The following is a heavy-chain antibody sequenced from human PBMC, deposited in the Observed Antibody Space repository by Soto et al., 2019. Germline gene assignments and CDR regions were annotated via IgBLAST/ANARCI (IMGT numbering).Heavy chain of an antibody. J-gene: IGHJ4*02. CDR1: GGSISGSNW. CDR3: AKFGGIQHY. D-gene: IGHD3-10*01. CDR2: ISHSGTT. V-gene: IGHV4-4*02. Sequence: QVQLQESGPGLVKPSGTLSLTCAVSGGSISGSNWWSWVRQPPGKGLEWIGEISHSGTTNYNPSLKSRVTISLDKSKSQFSLNLSSVTAADTAVYYCAKFGGIQHYWGQGTLVTVSS.